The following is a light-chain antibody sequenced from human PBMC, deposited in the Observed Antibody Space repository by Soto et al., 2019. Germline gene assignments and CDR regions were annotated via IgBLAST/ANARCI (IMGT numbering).Light chain of an antibody. CDR2: AAS. CDR1: QGISSY. J-gene: IGKJ4*01. CDR3: QQFNSYPLT. V-gene: IGKV1-9*01. Sequence: DIQLTQSPSFLSASVGDRVTITCRASQGISSYLAWYQQKPGKAPKFLIYAASTLQSGVPSRFSGSGSGTEFTLTISSLQPEGFATYYCQQFNSYPLTFGGGTKVEIK.